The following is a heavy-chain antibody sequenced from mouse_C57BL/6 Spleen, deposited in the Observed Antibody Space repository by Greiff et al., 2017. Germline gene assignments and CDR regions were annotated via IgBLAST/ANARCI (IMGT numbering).Heavy chain of an antibody. V-gene: IGHV1-42*01. J-gene: IGHJ2*01. Sequence: VQLKESGPELVKPGASVKISCKASGYSFTGYYMNWVKQSPEKSLEWIGEINPSTGGTTYNQKFKAKATLTVDKSSSTAYMQLKSLTSEDSAVYYCARDYGNYGDYWGQGTTLTVSP. CDR3: ARDYGNYGDY. D-gene: IGHD2-1*01. CDR2: INPSTGGT. CDR1: GYSFTGYY.